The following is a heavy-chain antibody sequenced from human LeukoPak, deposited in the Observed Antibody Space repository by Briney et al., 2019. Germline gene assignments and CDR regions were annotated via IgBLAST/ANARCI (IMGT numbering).Heavy chain of an antibody. CDR3: ARTSSVSNWLDP. D-gene: IGHD3-22*01. J-gene: IGHJ5*02. Sequence: SETLSLACTASGGSVSSSSYYWGWIRQPPGKGLEWIGSIYYSGRTYYNPFLKSRVTISVDTSKNQFSLKLSSVTAADTAVYYCARTSSVSNWLDPWGQGTLVTVSS. V-gene: IGHV4-39*07. CDR2: IYYSGRT. CDR1: GGSVSSSSYY.